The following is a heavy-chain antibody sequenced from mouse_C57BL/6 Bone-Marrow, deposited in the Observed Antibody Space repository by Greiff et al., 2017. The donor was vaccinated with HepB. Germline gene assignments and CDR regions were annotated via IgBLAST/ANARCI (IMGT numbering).Heavy chain of an antibody. V-gene: IGHV1-47*01. CDR1: GYTFTTYP. D-gene: IGHD1-1*01. J-gene: IGHJ4*01. CDR3: ARGRSSNGAMDY. CDR2: FHPYNDDT. Sequence: QVHVKQSGAELVKPGASVKMSCKASGYTFTTYPIEWMKQNHGKSLEWIGNFHPYNDDTKYNEKFKGKATLTVEKSSSTVYLELSRLTSDDSAVYYCARGRSSNGAMDYWGQGTSVTVSS.